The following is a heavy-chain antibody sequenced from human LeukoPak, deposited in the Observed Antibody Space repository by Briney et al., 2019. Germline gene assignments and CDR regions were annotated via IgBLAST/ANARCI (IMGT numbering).Heavy chain of an antibody. CDR1: GYSFTSYW. D-gene: IGHD5-24*01. CDR3: ARHSRRWLQFSGYYYGMDV. Sequence: GESQRISCKGSGYSFTSYWIGWVRQMPGKGLEWMGIIYPGDSDTRYSPSFQGQVTISADKSISTAYLQWSSLKASDTAMYYCARHSRRWLQFSGYYYGMDVWGQGTTVTVSS. CDR2: IYPGDSDT. V-gene: IGHV5-51*01. J-gene: IGHJ6*02.